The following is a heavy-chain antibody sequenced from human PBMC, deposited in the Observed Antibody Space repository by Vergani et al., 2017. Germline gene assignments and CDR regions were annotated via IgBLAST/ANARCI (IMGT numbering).Heavy chain of an antibody. D-gene: IGHD6-6*01. CDR3: ASGYSSSSNWFDP. J-gene: IGHJ5*02. CDR1: GGSINSGSYY. CDR2: IYTSGST. Sequence: QVQLQESGPGLVKPSQTLSLTCTVSGGSINSGSYYWSWIRQPAGQGLEWSGRIYTSGSTNYNPSLKSRVTISVDTSKNQFSLKLSSVTAADTAVYYCASGYSSSSNWFDPWGQGTLVTVSS. V-gene: IGHV4-61*02.